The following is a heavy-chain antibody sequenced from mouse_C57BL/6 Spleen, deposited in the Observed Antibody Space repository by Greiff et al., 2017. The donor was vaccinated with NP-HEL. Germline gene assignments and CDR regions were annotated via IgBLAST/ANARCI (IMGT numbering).Heavy chain of an antibody. Sequence: QVQLQQSGAELVRPGASVKLSCKASGYTFTDYYINWVKQRPGQGLEWIARIYPGSGNTYYNEKFKGKATLTAEKSSSTAYMQLSSLTSEDSAVYFCARGGTTVVYWYFDVWGTGTTVTVSS. J-gene: IGHJ1*03. D-gene: IGHD1-1*01. CDR3: ARGGTTVVYWYFDV. V-gene: IGHV1-76*01. CDR1: GYTFTDYY. CDR2: IYPGSGNT.